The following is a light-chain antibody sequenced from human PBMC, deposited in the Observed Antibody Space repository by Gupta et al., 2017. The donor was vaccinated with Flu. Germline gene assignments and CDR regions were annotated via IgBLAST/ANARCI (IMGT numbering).Light chain of an antibody. J-gene: IGLJ2*01. V-gene: IGLV1-47*01. Sequence: RVTVSFSGRSSNIRSNYVYWYQQLPGTATKLLRDSNYHRPSGVPDRVSGYTSCTSASLVISGLRSEDEAEYFCAAWDDWLRSVVFGGGTKLTVL. CDR1: SSNIRSNY. CDR2: SNY. CDR3: AAWDDWLRSVV.